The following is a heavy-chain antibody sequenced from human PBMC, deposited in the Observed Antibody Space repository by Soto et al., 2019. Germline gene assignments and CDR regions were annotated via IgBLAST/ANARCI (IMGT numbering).Heavy chain of an antibody. J-gene: IGHJ6*03. D-gene: IGHD3-3*01. CDR1: GFTFSSYA. CDR3: AKDLADYDFWSGLVNYYYYMDV. V-gene: IGHV3-23*01. CDR2: ISGSGGST. Sequence: PGGSLRLSCAASGFTFSSYAMSWVRQAPGKGLEWVSAISGSGGSTYYADSVKGRFTISRDNSKNTLYLQMNSLRAEDTAVYYCAKDLADYDFWSGLVNYYYYMDVWGKGTTVTVSS.